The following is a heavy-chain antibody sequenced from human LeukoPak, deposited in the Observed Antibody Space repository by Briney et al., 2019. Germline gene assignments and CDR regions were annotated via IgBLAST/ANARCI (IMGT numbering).Heavy chain of an antibody. Sequence: GGALRLSCAASGFTFSSYWMHWVRQAPGKGLVWVSRINSDGSSTSYADSVKGRFTISRDNAKNTLYLQMNSLRAEDTAVYYCARWVQYGSGSYHWFDPWGQGTLVTVSS. CDR3: ARWVQYGSGSYHWFDP. D-gene: IGHD3-10*01. J-gene: IGHJ5*02. CDR1: GFTFSSYW. V-gene: IGHV3-74*01. CDR2: INSDGSST.